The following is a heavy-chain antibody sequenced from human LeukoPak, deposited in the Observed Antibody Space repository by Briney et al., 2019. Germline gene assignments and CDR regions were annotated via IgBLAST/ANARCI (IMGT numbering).Heavy chain of an antibody. CDR1: GGSISSYY. CDR3: ARHETTVGEDYYFDY. Sequence: SETLSLACTVSGGSISSYYWSWIRQPPGKGLEWIGYIYHSGSTNYNPSLKSRVTISVDTSKNQFSLKLSSVTAADTAVYYCARHETTVGEDYYFDYWGQGTLVTVSS. J-gene: IGHJ4*02. CDR2: IYHSGST. D-gene: IGHD4-23*01. V-gene: IGHV4-59*08.